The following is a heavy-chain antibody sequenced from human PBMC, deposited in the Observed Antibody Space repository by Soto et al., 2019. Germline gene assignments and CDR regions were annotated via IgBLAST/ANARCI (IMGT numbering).Heavy chain of an antibody. CDR3: AKDPSSGFAMENYFDY. V-gene: IGHV3-23*01. D-gene: IGHD3-10*01. J-gene: IGHJ4*02. CDR1: GCTLRTYP. Sequence: EVQLSGSGGGLVQPGGPLGLSCAASGCTLRTYPLGWFPQAPGRGLGWVSAISGSSTTTYYPDSVKGRFTISRDNSKNTLYLQMNSLRAEDTAVYYCAKDPSSGFAMENYFDYWGQGTLVTVSS. CDR2: ISGSSTTT.